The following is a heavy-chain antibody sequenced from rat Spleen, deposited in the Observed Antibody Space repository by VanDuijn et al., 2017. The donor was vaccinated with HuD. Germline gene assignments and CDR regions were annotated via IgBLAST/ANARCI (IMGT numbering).Heavy chain of an antibody. D-gene: IGHD1-5*01. CDR3: ANGIQLDQFDY. J-gene: IGHJ2*01. CDR1: GFSFSNYG. V-gene: IGHV5-29*01. CDR2: ISPSGGST. Sequence: EVQLVESDGGLVQPGRSLKLSCAASGFSFSNYGMAWVRQAPTKGLEWVATISPSGGSTYYRDSVEGRFTISRDNAKSTLYLQMDGLKSEDTATYYCANGIQLDQFDYLGRGVMVTVSS.